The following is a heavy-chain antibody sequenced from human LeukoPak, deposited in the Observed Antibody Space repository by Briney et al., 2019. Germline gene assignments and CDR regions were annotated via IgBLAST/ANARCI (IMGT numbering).Heavy chain of an antibody. Sequence: GESLKISCQGSGYSFTSYWIGWVRQMPGKGLEWMGIIYPGDSDTRYSPSFQGQVTISADKSISTAYLQWSSLKASDTAMYYCARKARLSYYDSSGYYQYYFDYWGQGTLVTVSS. D-gene: IGHD3-22*01. J-gene: IGHJ4*02. V-gene: IGHV5-51*01. CDR2: IYPGDSDT. CDR3: ARKARLSYYDSSGYYQYYFDY. CDR1: GYSFTSYW.